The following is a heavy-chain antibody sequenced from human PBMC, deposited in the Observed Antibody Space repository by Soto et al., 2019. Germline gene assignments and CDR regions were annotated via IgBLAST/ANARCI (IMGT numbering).Heavy chain of an antibody. V-gene: IGHV4-4*08. Sequence: ASETLSLTCTVSGGSISSGYWSWLRQSPGKGLEWIGEISHTGSTNYSPSLKSRVTISVDTSKNQISLKLSSVTAADTAVYYCARGHRARVYYYMDFSGKGTTVTVSS. CDR1: GGSISSGY. CDR2: ISHTGST. D-gene: IGHD3-10*01. CDR3: ARGHRARVYYYMDF. J-gene: IGHJ6*03.